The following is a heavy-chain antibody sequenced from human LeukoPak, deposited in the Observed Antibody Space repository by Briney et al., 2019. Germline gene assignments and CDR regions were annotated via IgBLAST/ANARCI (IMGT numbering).Heavy chain of an antibody. CDR1: GFTFSDYY. J-gene: IGHJ4*02. V-gene: IGHV3-11*04. CDR3: ARYLDFRADYYFDY. D-gene: IGHD3/OR15-3a*01. CDR2: ISTSGNTI. Sequence: PGGSLRLSCAASGFTFSDYYMSWIRQAPGKGLEWVSYISTSGNTIYYADSVKGRFTISRDNAKSSLYLQMNSLRVEDTAVYYCARYLDFRADYYFDYWGQGTLVTVSS.